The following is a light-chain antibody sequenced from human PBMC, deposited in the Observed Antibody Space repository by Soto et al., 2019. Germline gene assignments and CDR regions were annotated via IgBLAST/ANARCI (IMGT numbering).Light chain of an antibody. CDR1: QDLSNN. V-gene: IGKV1-33*01. CDR3: QQYDNLPPYT. Sequence: DIQMTQSPSSLSASVGDRVTITCQASQDLSNNLNLYQQKPGKAPELRIYDASNLETGVPSRFRGSGSGTDFTFTITSLQPEDSETYYCQQYDNLPPYTFGQGTKLEIK. J-gene: IGKJ2*01. CDR2: DAS.